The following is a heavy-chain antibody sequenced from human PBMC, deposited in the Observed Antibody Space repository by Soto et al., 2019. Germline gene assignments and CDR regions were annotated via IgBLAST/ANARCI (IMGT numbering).Heavy chain of an antibody. D-gene: IGHD7-27*01. Sequence: ASVKVSCKASGYTFTSYYMHWVRQAPGQGLEWMGIINPSGGSTSYAQKFQGRVTMTRDTSTSTVYMELSSLRSEDTAVYYCARFETGDLGSFVNRPGNFDYWGQGTLVTVSS. CDR1: GYTFTSYY. J-gene: IGHJ4*02. V-gene: IGHV1-46*03. CDR3: ARFETGDLGSFVNRPGNFDY. CDR2: INPSGGST.